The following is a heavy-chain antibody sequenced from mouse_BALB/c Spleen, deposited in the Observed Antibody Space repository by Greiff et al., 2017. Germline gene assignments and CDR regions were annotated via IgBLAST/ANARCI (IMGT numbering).Heavy chain of an antibody. Sequence: EVQRVESGGGLVKPGGSLKLSCAASGFTFSSYAMSWVRQTPEKRLEWVACISRVGSTYYPDSVKVRFPISRDNASNILYLQMCSLMTEDTAMYSCAKGRGTVVATDYWGQGTSGTVSS. V-gene: IGHV5-6-5*01. CDR1: GFTFSSYA. CDR2: ISRVGST. J-gene: IGHJ4*01. D-gene: IGHD1-1*01. CDR3: AKGRGTVVATDY.